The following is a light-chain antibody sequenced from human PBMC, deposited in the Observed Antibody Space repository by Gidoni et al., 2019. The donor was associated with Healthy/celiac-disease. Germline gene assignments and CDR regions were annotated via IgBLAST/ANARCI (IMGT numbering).Light chain of an antibody. V-gene: IGLV3-1*01. CDR2: QDS. Sequence: SYELTQPPTVSVSPGQTDSITCSGDNLGDKYAFWYQQKPRQSPVLVIYQDSKRPSGIPERFSGSNSGNTATLTISGTQAMDEADYYCQAWDSSTPYVFGTGTKVTVL. CDR3: QAWDSSTPYV. CDR1: NLGDKY. J-gene: IGLJ1*01.